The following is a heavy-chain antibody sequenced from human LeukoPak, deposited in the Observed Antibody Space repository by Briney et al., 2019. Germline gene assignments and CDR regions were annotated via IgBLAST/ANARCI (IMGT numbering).Heavy chain of an antibody. V-gene: IGHV1-18*01. J-gene: IGHJ4*02. CDR2: ISAYNGNT. D-gene: IGHD1-26*01. CDR1: GYPFSSYG. CDR3: ASGAYYPFDF. Sequence: GASAKVSCKGSGYPFSSYGITWVRQAPGQGLEWVGWISAYNGNTQYGQNVQGRVTMTTETSTTTAYLELRNLTSDDTAVYFCASGAYYPFDFWGQGTLVTASS.